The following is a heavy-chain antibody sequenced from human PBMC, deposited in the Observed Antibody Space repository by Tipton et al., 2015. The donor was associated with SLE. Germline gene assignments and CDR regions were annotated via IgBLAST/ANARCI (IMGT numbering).Heavy chain of an antibody. V-gene: IGHV4-34*01. Sequence: TLSLTCAVYGGSFGDDYWSWIRQPPGKGLEWIGEINHSGGTNDNPSLKSRVTISVDTSKNQFSLSLTSVTAADTAVYFCAREVGTSVDIWGQGSQVTVSS. J-gene: IGHJ4*02. CDR1: GGSFGDDY. D-gene: IGHD4-11*01. CDR2: INHSGGT. CDR3: AREVGTSVDI.